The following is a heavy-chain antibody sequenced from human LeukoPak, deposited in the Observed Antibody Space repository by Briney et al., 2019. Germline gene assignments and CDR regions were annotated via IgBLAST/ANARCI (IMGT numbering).Heavy chain of an antibody. CDR2: ISAYSGNT. D-gene: IGHD3-3*01. V-gene: IGHV1-18*01. CDR1: GYTFSSYG. J-gene: IGHJ4*02. Sequence: GASVKVSCKASGYTFSSYGISWVRQAPGQGLEWMGWISAYSGNTNYAQKLRGRVIMTTGTSTSTAYMELRSLRSDDTAVYYCARDLGNYDFWNAYVAFDYWGQGTLVTVSS. CDR3: ARDLGNYDFWNAYVAFDY.